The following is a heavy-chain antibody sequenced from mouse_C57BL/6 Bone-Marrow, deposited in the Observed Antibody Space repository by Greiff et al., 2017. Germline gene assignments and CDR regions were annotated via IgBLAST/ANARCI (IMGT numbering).Heavy chain of an antibody. Sequence: VQLQESGAELVKPGASVKLSCKASGYTFTEYTIHWVKQRSGQGLEWIGWFYPGSGRIKYNEKFKDKATLTVDKSSSTVYMEISRLTSEDSAVYFWARHEEEVSSYPAWFAYWGQGTLVTVSA. D-gene: IGHD1-1*01. V-gene: IGHV1-62-2*01. CDR2: FYPGSGRI. J-gene: IGHJ3*01. CDR3: ARHEEEVSSYPAWFAY. CDR1: GYTFTEYT.